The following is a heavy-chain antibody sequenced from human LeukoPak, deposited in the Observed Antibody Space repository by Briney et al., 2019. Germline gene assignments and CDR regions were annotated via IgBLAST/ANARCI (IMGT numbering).Heavy chain of an antibody. CDR2: ISYDGSNK. CDR1: GFTFSSYA. D-gene: IGHD5-18*01. J-gene: IGHJ4*02. V-gene: IGHV3-30-3*01. CDR3: AMPGRGYSYGWNFDY. Sequence: GGSLRLSCAASGFTFSSYAMHWVRQAPGKGLEWVAVISYDGSNKYYADSVKGRFTISRDNSKNTLYLQMNSLRAEDTAVYYCAMPGRGYSYGWNFDYWGQGTLVTVSS.